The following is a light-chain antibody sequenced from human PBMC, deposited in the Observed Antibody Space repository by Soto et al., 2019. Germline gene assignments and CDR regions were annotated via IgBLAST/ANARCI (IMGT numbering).Light chain of an antibody. CDR1: QGISNH. V-gene: IGKV1-17*03. Sequence: DIQMTQSPSAMSASVGDKVTITCRASQGISNHLVWFQQKPGQVPKRLIYDASVLQPGVPSRFSGSGSGTDFTLTISSLQPEDFATYYCLHHHNFPITFGQGTRLEAK. CDR2: DAS. J-gene: IGKJ5*01. CDR3: LHHHNFPIT.